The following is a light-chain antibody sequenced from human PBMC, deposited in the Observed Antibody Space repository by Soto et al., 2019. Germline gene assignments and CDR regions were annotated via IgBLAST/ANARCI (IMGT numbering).Light chain of an antibody. CDR2: AAS. CDR3: QQSYTSSYT. Sequence: DVPVTQSPSSLSASVGDRVTISCRTSETVANYLNWYQFKPGKAPQILIYAASNLQRGVPSRFSGSGSETDFTLTISGVQPEDFAVYYCQQSYTSSYTFGRGTKL. V-gene: IGKV1-39*01. CDR1: ETVANY. J-gene: IGKJ2*01.